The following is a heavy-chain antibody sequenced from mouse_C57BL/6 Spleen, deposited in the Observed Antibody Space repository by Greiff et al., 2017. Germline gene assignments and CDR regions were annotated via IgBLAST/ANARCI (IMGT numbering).Heavy chain of an antibody. CDR2: IRGDGYT. J-gene: IGHJ3*01. D-gene: IGHD1-1*01. V-gene: IGHV2-3*01. Sequence: VKLQESGPGLVAPSQSLSITCTVSGFSLTSYGVSWVRQSPGKGLEWLGVIRGDGYTNYHSALISRLSISQDNSKNQVFLKLNSLQTDDTATYYCARNSYYYGSKAYWGQGTLVTVSA. CDR3: ARNSYYYGSKAY. CDR1: GFSLTSYG.